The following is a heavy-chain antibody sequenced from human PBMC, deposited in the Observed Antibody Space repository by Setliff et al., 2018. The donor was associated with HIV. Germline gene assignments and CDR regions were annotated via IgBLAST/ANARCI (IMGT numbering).Heavy chain of an antibody. CDR3: ARTSRAAY. D-gene: IGHD6-25*01. CDR1: GFRFSDYT. V-gene: IGHV3-23*01. CDR2: ISGSGGIT. J-gene: IGHJ4*02. Sequence: GGSLRLSCAPSGFRFSDYTMTWVRQAPGKGLECVSGISGSGGITYYADSVKGRFTISRDNSKNTLYLQMNSLRAEDTAVYYCARTSRAAYWGRGTLVTVSS.